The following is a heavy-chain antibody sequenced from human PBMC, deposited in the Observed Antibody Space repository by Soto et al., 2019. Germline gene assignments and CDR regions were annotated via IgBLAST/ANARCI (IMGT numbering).Heavy chain of an antibody. CDR3: AKIRYIAAAFSDY. CDR1: GLTFSGSA. V-gene: IGHV3-23*01. CDR2: ISVTGAST. Sequence: PVGSLRLSCAASGLTFSGSAMSWVRQAPGKGLEWVSSISVTGASTYYADSVQGRFTVSRDNSKDTFFLEMNSLRAEDTAVYFCAKIRYIAAAFSDYWGQGTLVTVSS. D-gene: IGHD6-13*01. J-gene: IGHJ4*02.